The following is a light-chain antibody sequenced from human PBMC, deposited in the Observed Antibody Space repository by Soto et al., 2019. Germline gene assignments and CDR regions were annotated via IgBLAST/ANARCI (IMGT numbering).Light chain of an antibody. V-gene: IGKV3-11*01. Sequence: EIVLTQSPATLSLSPGERATLSCRAIQSVSSYLAWYQQKPGKAPRPLLYDASNRATGIPARFSGSGSGTDFTLSIRSLEPEDFAVYYCQQRSNWPSFTFGPGTKVAIK. CDR3: QQRSNWPSFT. J-gene: IGKJ3*01. CDR1: QSVSSY. CDR2: DAS.